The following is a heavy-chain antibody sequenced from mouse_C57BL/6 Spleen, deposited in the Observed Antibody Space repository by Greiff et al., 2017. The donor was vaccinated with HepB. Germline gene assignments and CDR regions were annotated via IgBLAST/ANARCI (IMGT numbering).Heavy chain of an antibody. CDR3: AVSYYGSSYVRAMNY. V-gene: IGHV1-64*01. CDR2: IHPNSGST. D-gene: IGHD1-1*01. Sequence: QVQLQQPGAELVKPGASVKLSCKASGYTFTSYWMHWVKQRPGQGLEWIGMIHPNSGSTNYNEKFKSKATLTVDKSSSTAYMQLSSLTSEDSAVYYCAVSYYGSSYVRAMNYWGQGTSVTVSS. CDR1: GYTFTSYW. J-gene: IGHJ4*01.